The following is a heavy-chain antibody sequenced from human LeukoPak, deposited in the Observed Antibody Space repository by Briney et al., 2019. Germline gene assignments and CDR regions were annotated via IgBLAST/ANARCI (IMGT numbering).Heavy chain of an antibody. CDR3: ASLSSSWYGMDV. V-gene: IGHV4-59*01. J-gene: IGHJ6*02. CDR1: GGSISSYY. D-gene: IGHD6-13*01. Sequence: SSETLSLTCTVSGGSISSYYWSWIRQPPGKGLEWIGYIYYSGSTNYNPSLKSRVTISVDTSKNQFSLKLSSVTAADTAVYYCASLSSSWYGMDVWGQGNTGTASS. CDR2: IYYSGST.